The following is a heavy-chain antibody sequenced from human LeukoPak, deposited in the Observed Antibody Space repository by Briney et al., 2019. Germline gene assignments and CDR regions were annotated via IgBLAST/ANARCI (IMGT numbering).Heavy chain of an antibody. J-gene: IGHJ5*02. CDR3: ARVIVVAGYWFDP. CDR2: IYYSGST. V-gene: IGHV4-59*01. Sequence: SETLSLTCTVSGGSISSYYWSWIRQPPGKGLEWIGYIYYSGSTNYNPSLKSRVTISVDTSKNRFSLKLSSVTAADTAVYYCARVIVVAGYWFDPWGQGTLVTVSS. CDR1: GGSISSYY. D-gene: IGHD2-15*01.